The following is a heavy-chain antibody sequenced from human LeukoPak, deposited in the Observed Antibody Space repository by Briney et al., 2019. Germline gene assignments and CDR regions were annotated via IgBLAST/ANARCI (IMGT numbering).Heavy chain of an antibody. CDR3: AKDYSGFNY. V-gene: IGHV3-23*01. CDR1: GFTFSSYG. CDR2: ISGSGSST. Sequence: GGSLRLSCAASGFTFSSYGMSWVRQAPGKGLEWVSSISGSGSSTYYADSVKGRFTISRDSPKNTLYLQMNSLRAEDTAIYYCAKDYSGFNYWGQGTLVTVSS. D-gene: IGHD4-11*01. J-gene: IGHJ4*02.